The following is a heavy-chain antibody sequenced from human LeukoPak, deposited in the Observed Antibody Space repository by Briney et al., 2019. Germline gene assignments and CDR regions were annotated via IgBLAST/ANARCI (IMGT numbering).Heavy chain of an antibody. CDR1: GYSISSGYY. D-gene: IGHD6-13*01. Sequence: NASETLSLTCTVSGYSISSGYYWGWIRQPPGKGLEWIGSIYHSGSTYYNPSLKSRVTISVDTSKNQFSLKLSSVTAADTAVYYCARGIAAPGPSGYWGQGTLVTVSS. CDR3: ARGIAAPGPSGY. J-gene: IGHJ4*02. CDR2: IYHSGST. V-gene: IGHV4-38-2*02.